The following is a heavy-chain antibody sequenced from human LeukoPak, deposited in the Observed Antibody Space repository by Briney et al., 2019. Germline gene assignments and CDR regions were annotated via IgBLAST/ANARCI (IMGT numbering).Heavy chain of an antibody. V-gene: IGHV4-31*03. CDR3: ARSASGYFDY. J-gene: IGHJ4*02. CDR2: IYYSGST. CDR1: GGSIGSGGYY. Sequence: SETLSLTCTVSGGSIGSGGYYWSWIRQHPGKGLEWIGYIYYSGSTYYNPSLKSRVTISVDTSKNQFSLKLSSVTAADTAVYYCARSASGYFDYWGQGTLVTVSS.